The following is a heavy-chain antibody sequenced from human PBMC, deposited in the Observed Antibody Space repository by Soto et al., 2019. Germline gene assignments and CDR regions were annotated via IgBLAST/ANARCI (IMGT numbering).Heavy chain of an antibody. CDR2: NDWDDDK. CDR1: GSRMTTCGST. CDR3: AHRPPPTGAPGTYFPFDY. D-gene: IGHD6-13*01. V-gene: IGHV2-5*02. J-gene: IGHJ4*02. Sequence: SGHTREKTSGTSRNGGTVQGSRMTTCGSTVEWIRHPPGKALEWLSSNDWDDDKRYSPSLESRLSITKDTSKSQVVLTMTNMESVDTGTYYCAHRPPPTGAPGTYFPFDYWGQGLLVSV.